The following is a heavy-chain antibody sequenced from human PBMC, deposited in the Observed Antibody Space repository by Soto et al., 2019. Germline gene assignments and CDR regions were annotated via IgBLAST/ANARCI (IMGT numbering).Heavy chain of an antibody. J-gene: IGHJ4*02. CDR1: GGSIRSSNYY. V-gene: IGHV4-39*01. Sequence: QLQLQESGPGLVKPSETLSLTCTVSGGSIRSSNYYWAWVRQPPGKGLEWIANIYYSGDTYFHPPIRNRLTDSVDTTKNQFSLKLSSLTAADTAMYYCASLQVPGNFDYWGQGTLVTVSS. D-gene: IGHD6-13*01. CDR2: IYYSGDT. CDR3: ASLQVPGNFDY.